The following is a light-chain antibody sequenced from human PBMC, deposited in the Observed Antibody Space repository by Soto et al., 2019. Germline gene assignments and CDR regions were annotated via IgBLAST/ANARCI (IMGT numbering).Light chain of an antibody. CDR2: ENN. V-gene: IGLV1-51*02. CDR1: SSNIGNNY. CDR3: GTWDSSLSAYV. J-gene: IGLJ1*01. Sequence: QSVLTQPPSVSAAPGQKVTISCSGRSSNIGNNYVSWYQQLPGTAPKLRIYENNKRPSGIPDRFSGSKSGTSATLGITGLQTGDEADYYCGTWDSSLSAYVFGTGTKLTVL.